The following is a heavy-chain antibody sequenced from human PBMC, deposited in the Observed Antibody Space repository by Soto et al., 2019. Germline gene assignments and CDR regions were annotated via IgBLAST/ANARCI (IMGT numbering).Heavy chain of an antibody. V-gene: IGHV4-31*03. CDR1: GGSISSGGYC. J-gene: IGHJ6*02. CDR2: IYYSGST. CDR3: ARHNYDSSGTAVDV. D-gene: IGHD3-22*01. Sequence: QVQLQESGPGLVKPSQTLSLTCTVSGGSISSGGYCWSWIRQHPGKGLEWIGYIYYSGSTYYNPSLTSRVTISVDTSKNQFSLKLSSVTAADTAVYYCARHNYDSSGTAVDVWGQGTTVTVSS.